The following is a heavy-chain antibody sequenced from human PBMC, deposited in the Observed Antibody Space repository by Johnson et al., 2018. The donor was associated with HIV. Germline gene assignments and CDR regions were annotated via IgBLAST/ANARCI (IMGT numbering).Heavy chain of an antibody. V-gene: IGHV3-30*18. Sequence: QVQLVESGGGVVQPGGSLRLSCAACGFTFSNFAMGWVRQAPGKGLEWVAFISSDGSNKNYGDSVKGRFTVSRDNSKNTLFLQMNSLRSEDTAIYYCAKVGLGHRNGFDIWGQGTMVTVSS. CDR3: AKVGLGHRNGFDI. D-gene: IGHD2-15*01. J-gene: IGHJ3*02. CDR1: GFTFSNFA. CDR2: ISSDGSNK.